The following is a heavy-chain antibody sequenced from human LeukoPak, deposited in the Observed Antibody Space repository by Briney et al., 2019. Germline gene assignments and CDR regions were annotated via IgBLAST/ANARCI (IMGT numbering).Heavy chain of an antibody. V-gene: IGHV3-23*01. J-gene: IGHJ4*02. CDR1: GFTFSSYA. Sequence: GGSLRLSCAASGFTFSSYAMSWVRQAPGKGLEWVSAISGSGGSTYYADSVKGRFTISRDNSKNTLYLQMNSLSAEDTAVYYCAKSRGYYYEKSGPADYWGQGTLVTVSS. CDR2: ISGSGGST. CDR3: AKSRGYYYEKSGPADY. D-gene: IGHD3-22*01.